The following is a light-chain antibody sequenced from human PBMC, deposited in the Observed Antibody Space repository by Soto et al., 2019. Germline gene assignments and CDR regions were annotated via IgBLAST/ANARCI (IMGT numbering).Light chain of an antibody. Sequence: QSALTQPASVSGSPGQSITISCTGTSSDVGGYNYVSWYQQHPCKAPKLMIYDVSNRPSGVSNRFSGAKSVNTASLTISGLQADDEAAYYCSSYTGSSTLLYVFGTGTKLTVL. V-gene: IGLV2-14*01. CDR1: SSDVGGYNY. J-gene: IGLJ1*01. CDR3: SSYTGSSTLLYV. CDR2: DVS.